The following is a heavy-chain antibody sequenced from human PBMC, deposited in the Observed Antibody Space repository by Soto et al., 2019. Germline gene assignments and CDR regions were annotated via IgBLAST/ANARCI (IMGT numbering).Heavy chain of an antibody. D-gene: IGHD4-4*01. J-gene: IGHJ5*02. CDR3: ARQVRYRRLQGAWFDP. CDR2: IYYSGST. Sequence: SETLSLTCTVSGGSISSSSYYWGWIRQPPGKGLEWIGSIYYSGSTYYNPSLKSRVTISVDTSKNQFSLKLSSVTAADTAVYYCARQVRYRRLQGAWFDPWGQGTLVTVSS. V-gene: IGHV4-39*01. CDR1: GGSISSSSYY.